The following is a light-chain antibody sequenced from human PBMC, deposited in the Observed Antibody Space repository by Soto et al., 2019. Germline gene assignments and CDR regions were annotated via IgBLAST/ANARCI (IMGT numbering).Light chain of an antibody. J-gene: IGLJ1*01. CDR3: AAWDDRLDVYV. CDR1: SSHIGSNT. CDR2: STS. V-gene: IGLV1-44*01. Sequence: QSVLTQPPSASGTPGQIVAFSCSGSSSHIGSNTVTWYQQLPGTAPKLLIYSTSQRSSGVPGRFSGSKSGASASLSISGLQSEDEADYYCAAWDDRLDVYVFGTGTKVTVL.